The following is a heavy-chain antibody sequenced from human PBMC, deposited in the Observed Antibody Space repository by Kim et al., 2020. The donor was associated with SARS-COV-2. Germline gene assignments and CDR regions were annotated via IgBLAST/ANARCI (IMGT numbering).Heavy chain of an antibody. Sequence: GGSLRLSCAASGFTFSIHSMNWVRQAPGKGLEWVSYISSSSSTIYYADSSVKGRFTISRDNAKNSLYLQMNSLRDEDTAVYYCARGRPYFDSWGQGTLVT. CDR2: ISSSSSTI. J-gene: IGHJ4*02. CDR3: ARGRPYFDS. CDR1: GFTFSIHS. V-gene: IGHV3-48*02.